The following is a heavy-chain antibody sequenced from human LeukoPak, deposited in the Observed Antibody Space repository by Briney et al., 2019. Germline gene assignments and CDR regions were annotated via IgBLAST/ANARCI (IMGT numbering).Heavy chain of an antibody. CDR3: AREKTRRTQDAFDI. V-gene: IGHV1-69*05. CDR1: GGTFSSYA. CDR2: IIPIFGTA. D-gene: IGHD1-14*01. Sequence: GASVKVSCKASGGTFSSYAISWVRQAPGQGLEWMGGIIPIFGTANYAQKFQGRVTITTDESTSTAYMELSSLRSEDTAVCYCAREKTRRTQDAFDIWGQGTMVTVSS. J-gene: IGHJ3*02.